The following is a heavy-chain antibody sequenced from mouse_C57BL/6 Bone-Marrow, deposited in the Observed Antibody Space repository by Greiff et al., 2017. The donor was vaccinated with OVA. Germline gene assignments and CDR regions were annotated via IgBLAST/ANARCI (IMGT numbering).Heavy chain of an antibody. Sequence: VQLQQSGAELVRPGTSVKVSCKASGYAFTNYLIEWVKRRPGQGLEWIGVINPGSGGTNYNEKFKGKATLTADKSSSTAYMQLSSLTSEDSAVYLCARYYHGSRYPLYGRKGNTLTV. J-gene: IGHJ2*01. D-gene: IGHD1-1*01. CDR1: GYAFTNYL. V-gene: IGHV1-54*01. CDR3: ARYYHGSRYPLY. CDR2: INPGSGGT.